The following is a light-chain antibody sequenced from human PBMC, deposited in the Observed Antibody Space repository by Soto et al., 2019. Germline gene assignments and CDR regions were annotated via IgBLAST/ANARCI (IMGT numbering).Light chain of an antibody. CDR3: QQYGRSPPIT. Sequence: EIVLTQSPGTLSLSPGERATLSCRASQSISSSYLAWYQPKPGQVPRLXXYGASSRATGIPDRFSGSGSGTDFTLTISRLEPEDFSVYDCQQYGRSPPITFGQGTRLEIK. V-gene: IGKV3-20*01. CDR1: QSISSSY. CDR2: GAS. J-gene: IGKJ5*01.